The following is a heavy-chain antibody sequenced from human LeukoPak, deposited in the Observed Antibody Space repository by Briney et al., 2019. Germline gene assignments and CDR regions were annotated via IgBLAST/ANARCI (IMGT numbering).Heavy chain of an antibody. D-gene: IGHD3-3*01. CDR3: ARATRVFGVVIMGPNYYYGMDV. V-gene: IGHV4-31*03. CDR2: IYYSGST. J-gene: IGHJ6*02. Sequence: SQTLSLTCTVSGGSISSGGYYWSWIRQHPGKGLEWIGYIYYSGSTYYNPSLKSRVTISVDTSKNQFSLKLSSVTAADTAVYYCARATRVFGVVIMGPNYYYGMDVWGQGTTVTVSS. CDR1: GGSISSGGYY.